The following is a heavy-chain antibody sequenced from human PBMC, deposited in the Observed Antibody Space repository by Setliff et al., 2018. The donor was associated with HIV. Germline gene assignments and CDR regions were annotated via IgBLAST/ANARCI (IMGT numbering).Heavy chain of an antibody. CDR2: ISYSGTT. CDR3: ARDSDGSSYYHFAH. Sequence: SETLSLTCTVSRGSIKYYFWSWIRQPPGKGPECIGHISYSGTTNYNPSLEGRVSISVDTSKNQFSLKLKSVTAADTAVYYCARDSDGSSYYHFAHWSQGTLGTVS. CDR1: RGSIKYYF. V-gene: IGHV4-59*01. J-gene: IGHJ4*02. D-gene: IGHD3-22*01.